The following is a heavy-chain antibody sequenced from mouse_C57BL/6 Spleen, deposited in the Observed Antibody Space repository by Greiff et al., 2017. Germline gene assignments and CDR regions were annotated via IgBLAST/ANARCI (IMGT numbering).Heavy chain of an antibody. J-gene: IGHJ1*03. V-gene: IGHV1-69*01. D-gene: IGHD1-1*01. Sequence: VQLQQPGAELVMPGASVKLSCKASGYTFTSFWMHWVKQRPGQGLEWIGEIDPSDSYTNYNQKFKGKSTLTVDKSSSTAYMQLSSLTSEDSAVYYCARHGSSHWYFDVWGTGTTVTVSS. CDR3: ARHGSSHWYFDV. CDR1: GYTFTSFW. CDR2: IDPSDSYT.